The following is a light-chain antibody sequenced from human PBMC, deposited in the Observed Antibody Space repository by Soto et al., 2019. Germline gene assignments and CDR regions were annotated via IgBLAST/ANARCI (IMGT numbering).Light chain of an antibody. CDR1: QSVSSN. Sequence: EIVMTQSPATLSVSPGERATLSCRASQSVSSNLSWYQQNPGQAPRLLIYGASTRATGIPARFSGSGSGTEFTLTISSLQSEDFALYYCHQYNNWPPYTFGQGTKLEIK. CDR3: HQYNNWPPYT. J-gene: IGKJ2*01. V-gene: IGKV3-15*01. CDR2: GAS.